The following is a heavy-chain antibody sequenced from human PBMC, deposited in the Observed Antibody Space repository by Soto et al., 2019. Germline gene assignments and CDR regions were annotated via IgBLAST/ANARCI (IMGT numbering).Heavy chain of an antibody. CDR1: GCSISSGGYY. CDR2: IYYSGST. J-gene: IGHJ4*02. D-gene: IGHD1-20*01. Sequence: QVQLQESGPGLVKPSQTLSLTCTASGCSISSGGYYWSWIRQHPGKGLEWIGYIYYSGSTYYNPSLKSRVTISVDTSKNQFSLKLSSVTAADTAVDYCARGANWIVDYWGQGTLVTVSS. V-gene: IGHV4-31*03. CDR3: ARGANWIVDY.